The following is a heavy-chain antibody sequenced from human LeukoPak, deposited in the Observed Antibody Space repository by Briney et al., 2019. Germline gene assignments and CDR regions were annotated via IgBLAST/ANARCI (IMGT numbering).Heavy chain of an antibody. J-gene: IGHJ4*02. CDR1: GYTFTGYY. CDR3: ATGVSDYDILTGYYD. Sequence: ASVKVSCKASGYTFTGYYMHWVRQAPGQGLEWMGWINPNSGGTNYAQKFQGRVTMTEDTSTDTAYMELSSLRSEDTAVYYCATGVSDYDILTGYYDWGQGTLVTVSS. D-gene: IGHD3-9*01. V-gene: IGHV1-2*02. CDR2: INPNSGGT.